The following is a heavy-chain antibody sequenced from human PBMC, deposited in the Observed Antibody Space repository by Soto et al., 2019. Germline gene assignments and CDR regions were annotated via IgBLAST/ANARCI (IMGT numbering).Heavy chain of an antibody. D-gene: IGHD3-16*01. CDR3: ARTFGPTSFFDY. CDR1: GYAFTTYD. V-gene: IGHV1-8*01. J-gene: IGHJ4*02. Sequence: ASVKVSCKASGYAFTTYDINWVRQAPGQGLEWLGWMDPNSGSTGYAQNFQGRITMTRNISTSTAYMELSSLRSEDTAVYYCARTFGPTSFFDYWGQGTLVTVSS. CDR2: MDPNSGST.